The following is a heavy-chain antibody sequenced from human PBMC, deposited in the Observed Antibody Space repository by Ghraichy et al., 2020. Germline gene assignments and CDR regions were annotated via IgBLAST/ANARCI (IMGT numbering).Heavy chain of an antibody. CDR3: ARDGPGTYDY. V-gene: IGHV3-7*01. D-gene: IGHD1-7*01. CDR2: IKQDGSET. J-gene: IGHJ4*02. Sequence: GGSRRLSCAASGFTFSSYWMSWVRQAPGKGLEWVANIKQDGSETWYAVSVKGRFTISRDNAKNSLYLQMNSLRAEDTAVYYCARDGPGTYDYWGQGTLVTVSS. CDR1: GFTFSSYW.